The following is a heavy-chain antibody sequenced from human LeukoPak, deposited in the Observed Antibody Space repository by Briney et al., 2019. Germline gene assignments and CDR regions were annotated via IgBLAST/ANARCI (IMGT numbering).Heavy chain of an antibody. CDR1: GFTLSSYS. D-gene: IGHD1-26*01. J-gene: IGHJ5*02. CDR2: ISSSSSYI. CDR3: ARDLNNGSYHWFDP. V-gene: IGHV3-21*01. Sequence: GGSLRLSCAASGFTLSSYSMNWVRQAPGKGLEWVSSISSSSSYIYYADSVKGRFTISRDNSKNTLYLQMNSLRAEDTAIYYCARDLNNGSYHWFDPWGQGTLVTVSS.